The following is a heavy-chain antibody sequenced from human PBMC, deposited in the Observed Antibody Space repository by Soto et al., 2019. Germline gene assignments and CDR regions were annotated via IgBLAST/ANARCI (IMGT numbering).Heavy chain of an antibody. J-gene: IGHJ6*03. D-gene: IGHD2-2*01. CDR2: MNPNSGNT. V-gene: IGHV1-8*01. CDR1: GYTFTSYD. Sequence: ASVKVSCKASGYTFTSYDINWVRQATGQGLEWMGWMNPNSGNTGYAQKFQGRVTVTRNTSISTAYMELSSLRSEDTAVYYCARSLRSSTSSDYYYYYMDVWGKGTTVTVSS. CDR3: ARSLRSSTSSDYYYYYMDV.